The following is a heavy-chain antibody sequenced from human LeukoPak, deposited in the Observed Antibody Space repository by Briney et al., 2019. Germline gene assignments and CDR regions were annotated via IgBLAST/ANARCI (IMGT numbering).Heavy chain of an antibody. Sequence: GGSLRLSCAASGFTFSSYGMHWVRQAPGKGLEWVAVIWYDGSNKYYADSVKGRFTISRDNSKNTLYLQMNSLRAEDTAVYYCAREPSIAAAGMSPTQDGMDVWGQGTTVTVSS. CDR2: IWYDGSNK. CDR1: GFTFSSYG. D-gene: IGHD6-13*01. CDR3: AREPSIAAAGMSPTQDGMDV. J-gene: IGHJ6*02. V-gene: IGHV3-33*01.